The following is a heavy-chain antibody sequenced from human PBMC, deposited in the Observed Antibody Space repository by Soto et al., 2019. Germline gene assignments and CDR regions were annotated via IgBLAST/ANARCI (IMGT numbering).Heavy chain of an antibody. CDR2: ISAYNGNT. CDR1: GYTFTSYG. J-gene: IGHJ5*02. V-gene: IGHV1-18*01. CDR3: ARAEGYSTQDNCFDP. D-gene: IGHD5-18*01. Sequence: ASVKVSCKASGYTFTSYGISWVRQAPGQGLEWMGWISAYNGNTNYAQKLQGRVTMTTDTSTSTAYMELRSLRSDDTAVYYCARAEGYSTQDNCFDPWGQGTLVTVSS.